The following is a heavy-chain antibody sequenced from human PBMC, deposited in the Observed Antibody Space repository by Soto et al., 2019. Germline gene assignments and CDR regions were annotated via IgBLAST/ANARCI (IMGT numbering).Heavy chain of an antibody. V-gene: IGHV1-8*01. CDR2: MNPNTGNS. CDR3: ARRAETNGWNGFGADRYYFDF. D-gene: IGHD1-1*01. CDR1: GYTFTSYD. Sequence: ASVKVSCKASGYTFTSYDIYWVRQATGQGLEWMGWMNPNTGNSGYAQKFQGRVTVTSDTSINTVHMELSSLRSEDTAVYYCARRAETNGWNGFGADRYYFDFWGQGTLVTVSS. J-gene: IGHJ4*02.